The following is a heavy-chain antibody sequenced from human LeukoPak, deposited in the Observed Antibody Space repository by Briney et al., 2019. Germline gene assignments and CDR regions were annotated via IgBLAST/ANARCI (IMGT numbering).Heavy chain of an antibody. J-gene: IGHJ6*02. CDR2: IYSGGST. V-gene: IGHV3-53*01. D-gene: IGHD3-22*01. CDR1: GFTVSSNY. CDR3: ARDAYRDYYDNSGYYYVGMDV. Sequence: GGSLRLSCAASGFTVSSNYMSWVRQAPGKGLEWVSVIYSGGSTYYADSVKGRFTISRDNSKNTLYLQMHSLRAEDTAMYFCARDAYRDYYDNSGYYYVGMDVWCQGTTVTVSS.